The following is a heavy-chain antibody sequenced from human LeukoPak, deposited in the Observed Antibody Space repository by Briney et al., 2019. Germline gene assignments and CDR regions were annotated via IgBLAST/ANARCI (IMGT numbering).Heavy chain of an antibody. Sequence: KTSETRCLTCTVSGGSISRFYWSWIRQPAGKGLDWIGRIHSSGSINHNPSLKSRVTLSVDTSKNQFSLKLTSVAAADTAVYYCARGTFTDCLDVCGQGTTFTVSS. CDR2: IHSSGSI. V-gene: IGHV4-4*07. D-gene: IGHD3/OR15-3a*01. CDR3: ARGTFTDCLDV. CDR1: GGSISRFY. J-gene: IGHJ6*02.